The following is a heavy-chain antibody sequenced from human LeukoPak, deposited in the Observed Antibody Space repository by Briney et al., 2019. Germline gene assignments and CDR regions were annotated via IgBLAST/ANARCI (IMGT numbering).Heavy chain of an antibody. CDR2: IGGSGNNI. CDR3: ARGSTSTWYDY. Sequence: GGSLRLSCAASGFTFSNYAMSWVRQAPGKGLEWVSLIGGSGNNIYYADSVKGRFTISRDNSRNTLYLQMNSLRAEDTAVYYCARGSTSTWYDYGGQGILVTVSS. CDR1: GFTFSNYA. V-gene: IGHV3-23*01. J-gene: IGHJ4*02. D-gene: IGHD6-13*01.